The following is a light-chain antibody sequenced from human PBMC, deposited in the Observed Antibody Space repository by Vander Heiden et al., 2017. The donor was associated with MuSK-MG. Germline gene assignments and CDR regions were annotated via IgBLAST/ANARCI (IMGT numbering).Light chain of an antibody. CDR2: AAS. CDR3: QQSYNNPILT. Sequence: DIQMTQSPLSLSASVGDRVTLTCRASENINNYLNWYQQRPGKAPKLLIFAASRLESGVPSRFSGSGSGTDFTLTITSLQPEDFATYYCQQSYNNPILTFGHGTKVDIK. J-gene: IGKJ3*01. V-gene: IGKV1-39*01. CDR1: ENINNY.